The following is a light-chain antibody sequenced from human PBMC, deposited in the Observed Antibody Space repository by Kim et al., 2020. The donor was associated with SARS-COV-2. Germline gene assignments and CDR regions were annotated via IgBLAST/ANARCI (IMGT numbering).Light chain of an antibody. Sequence: LGQTIRITCQGDSLRNNYASWYQQKPGQAPVLVIYGKNNRPSGIPDRFSGSISGTPASLTITGAQAEDEADYYCNSRDSSGNQYVFGTGTKVTVL. CDR1: SLRNNY. V-gene: IGLV3-19*01. CDR2: GKN. CDR3: NSRDSSGNQYV. J-gene: IGLJ1*01.